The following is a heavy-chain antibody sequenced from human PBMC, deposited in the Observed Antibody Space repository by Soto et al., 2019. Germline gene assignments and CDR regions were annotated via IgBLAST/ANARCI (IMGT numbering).Heavy chain of an antibody. CDR1: GFTFSDYV. V-gene: IGHV3-23*01. CDR2: ISDGGERT. CDR3: ARDRSTEFGLDV. D-gene: IGHD3-10*01. J-gene: IGHJ6*02. Sequence: EVQLLESGGDLVQPGGSLRLSCVASGFTFSDYVMSWVRQVPGKGLEWVSSISDGGERTDYRDSVRGRFTISRDNARFTLHLQMNSLRVDDTAIYFCARDRSTEFGLDVWGQGTTGTVS.